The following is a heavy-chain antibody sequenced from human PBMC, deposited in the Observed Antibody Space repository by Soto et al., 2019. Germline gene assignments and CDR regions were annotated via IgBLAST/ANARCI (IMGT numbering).Heavy chain of an antibody. D-gene: IGHD1-1*01. CDR2: IWYDGSNK. V-gene: IGHV3-33*01. J-gene: IGHJ6*02. CDR1: GFTFSSYG. CDR3: AREERALDYYYGMDV. Sequence: PVGSLRLSCAASGFTFSSYGMHWVRQAPGKGLEWVAVIWYDGSNKYYADSVKGRFTISRDNSKSTLYLQMNSLRAEDTAVYYCAREERALDYYYGMDVWGQGTTVTVSS.